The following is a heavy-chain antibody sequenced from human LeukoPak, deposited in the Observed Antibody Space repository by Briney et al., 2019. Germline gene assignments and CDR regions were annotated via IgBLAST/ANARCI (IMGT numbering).Heavy chain of an antibody. CDR3: ANLIGGSFAGGGAFDI. CDR2: ISGSGGST. J-gene: IGHJ3*02. CDR1: GFTFSSYA. Sequence: GGSLRLSCAASGFTFSSYAMSWVRQAPGKGLGWVSAISGSGGSTYYADSVKGRFTISRDNSKNTLYLQMNSLRAEDTAVYYCANLIGGSFAGGGAFDIWGQGTMVTVSS. D-gene: IGHD1-26*01. V-gene: IGHV3-23*01.